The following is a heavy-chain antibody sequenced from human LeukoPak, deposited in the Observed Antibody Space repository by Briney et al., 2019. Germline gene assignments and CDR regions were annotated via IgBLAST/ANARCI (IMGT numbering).Heavy chain of an antibody. CDR3: ARSDSGDYFDY. Sequence: PGGSLRLSCTTSGFTFSSYWMSWVRQAPGKGLEWVANIKQDGSEKYYVDSVKGRFTISRDNAKNSLYLQMNSLRAEDTAVYYCARSDSGDYFDYWGQGTLVTVSS. J-gene: IGHJ4*02. CDR2: IKQDGSEK. CDR1: GFTFSSYW. D-gene: IGHD2-15*01. V-gene: IGHV3-7*01.